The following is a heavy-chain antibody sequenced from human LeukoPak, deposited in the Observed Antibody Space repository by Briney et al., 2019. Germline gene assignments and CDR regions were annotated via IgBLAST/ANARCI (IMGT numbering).Heavy chain of an antibody. V-gene: IGHV5-51*01. D-gene: IGHD4-17*01. CDR1: GFHFTSYW. J-gene: IGHJ4*02. Sequence: RGGDLQIYCKCSGFHFTSYWMGGARPMTGKGVEWRGIIYPGHSYTRYSPSFQCQVTISADKSITTAYLQWSSLKASATAMYYCASLSHGDYGGYWGQGTLVTVSS. CDR3: ASLSHGDYGGY. CDR2: IYPGHSYT.